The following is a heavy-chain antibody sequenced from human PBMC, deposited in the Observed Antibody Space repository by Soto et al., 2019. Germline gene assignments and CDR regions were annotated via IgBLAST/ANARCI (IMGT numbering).Heavy chain of an antibody. CDR3: AATTKGYYYGMDV. D-gene: IGHD1-26*01. Sequence: GASVKVSCKASGFTFSRSAVQWVRQARGQRLEWIGWIVVGSGNTIYSQRFQERVTITRDMSISTAYLELSSLRSEDTAVYYCAATTKGYYYGMDVWGQGTTVTVSS. V-gene: IGHV1-58*01. CDR2: IVVGSGNT. CDR1: GFTFSRSA. J-gene: IGHJ6*02.